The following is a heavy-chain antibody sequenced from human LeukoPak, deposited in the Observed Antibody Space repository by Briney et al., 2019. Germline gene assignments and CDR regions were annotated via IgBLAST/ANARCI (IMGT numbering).Heavy chain of an antibody. CDR2: IYYSGST. V-gene: IGHV4-30-4*01. Sequence: SETLSLTCTVSGDSIRSTGYYWSWMRQPPGKGLEWIGYIYYSGSTYYNPSLKSRVTISVDTSKNQFSLKLSSVTAADTAVYYCARASSQGWFDPWGQGTLVTVSS. J-gene: IGHJ5*02. CDR1: GDSIRSTGYY. CDR3: ARASSQGWFDP.